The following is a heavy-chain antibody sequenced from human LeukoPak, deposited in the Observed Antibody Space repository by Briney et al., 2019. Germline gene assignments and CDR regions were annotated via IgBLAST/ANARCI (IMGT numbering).Heavy chain of an antibody. V-gene: IGHV4-59*01. J-gene: IGHJ6*03. D-gene: IGHD3-3*01. CDR2: IYYSGST. Sequence: SETLSLTCAVSGGSISSYYWSWIRQPPGKGLEWIGYIYYSGSTNYNPSLKSRVTISVDTSKNQFSLKLSSVTAADTAVYYCARDRGDFWSGRYYYYMDVWGKGTTVTVSS. CDR3: ARDRGDFWSGRYYYYMDV. CDR1: GGSISSYY.